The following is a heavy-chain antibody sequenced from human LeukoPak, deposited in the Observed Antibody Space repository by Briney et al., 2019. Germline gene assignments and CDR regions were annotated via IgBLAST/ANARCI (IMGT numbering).Heavy chain of an antibody. Sequence: PSETLSLTCTVSGGSISSSSYYWGWIRQPPGKELEWIGSIYYSGSTYYNPSLKSRVTISVDTSKNQFSLKLSSVTAADTAVYYCTSLTATMYYFDYWGQGTLVTVSS. CDR2: IYYSGST. CDR1: GGSISSSSYY. CDR3: TSLTATMYYFDY. V-gene: IGHV4-39*01. D-gene: IGHD2-21*02. J-gene: IGHJ4*02.